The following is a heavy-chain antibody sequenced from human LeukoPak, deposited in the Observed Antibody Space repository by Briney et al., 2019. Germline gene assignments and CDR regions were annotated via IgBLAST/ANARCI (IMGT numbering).Heavy chain of an antibody. J-gene: IGHJ4*02. CDR3: AKVIGEEYYYGSGFLY. Sequence: PGGSLRLSCAASGFTFSSYSMNWVRQAPGKGLEWVSSISSSSSYIYYADSVKGRFTISRDNSKNTLYLQMNSLRAEDTAVYYCAKVIGEEYYYGSGFLYWGQGTLVTVSS. V-gene: IGHV3-21*01. D-gene: IGHD3-10*01. CDR1: GFTFSSYS. CDR2: ISSSSSYI.